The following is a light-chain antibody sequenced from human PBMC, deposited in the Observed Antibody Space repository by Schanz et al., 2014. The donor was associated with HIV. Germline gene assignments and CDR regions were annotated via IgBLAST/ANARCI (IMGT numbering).Light chain of an antibody. Sequence: DIQMTQSPSTLSASVGDRVTITCRASQSVGNWLAWYQQKPGKAPKLLTYGASTLQSGVPPRFSGSGSGTDFTLTISSLQPEDFATYYCQQFNSYPHTFGQGTKLEIK. V-gene: IGKV1-5*01. CDR2: GAS. J-gene: IGKJ2*01. CDR1: QSVGNW. CDR3: QQFNSYPHT.